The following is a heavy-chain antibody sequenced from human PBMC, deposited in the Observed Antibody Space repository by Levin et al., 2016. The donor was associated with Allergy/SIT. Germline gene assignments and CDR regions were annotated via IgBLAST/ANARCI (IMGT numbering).Heavy chain of an antibody. J-gene: IGHJ2*01. CDR3: ARSPYWYFDL. Sequence: SETLSLTCAVYGGSFSGYYWSWIRQPPGKGLEWIGEINHSGSTNYNPSLKSRVTISVDTSKNQFSLKLSSVTAADTAVYYCARSPYWYFDLWGRGTLVTVSS. CDR1: GGSFSGYY. CDR2: INHSGST. V-gene: IGHV4-34*01.